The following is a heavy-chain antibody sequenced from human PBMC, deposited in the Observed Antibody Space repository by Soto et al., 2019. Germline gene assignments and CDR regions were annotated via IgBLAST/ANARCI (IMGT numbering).Heavy chain of an antibody. CDR2: MSSNGSRT. CDR3: AREYPHGYCSYGSCYSSDAFDI. CDR1: GFTFSSHW. D-gene: IGHD2-15*01. Sequence: GGSLRLSCAASGFTFSSHWMHWVRQAPGKGLVWVSRMSSNGSRTYYANSVKGRFTISRDNAKNTLYLQMGSLRAEDMAVYYCAREYPHGYCSYGSCYSSDAFDIPGQGTMVPVSS. V-gene: IGHV3-74*01. J-gene: IGHJ3*02.